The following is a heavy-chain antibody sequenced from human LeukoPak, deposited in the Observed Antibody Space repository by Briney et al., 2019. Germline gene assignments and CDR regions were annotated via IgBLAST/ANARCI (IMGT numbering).Heavy chain of an antibody. J-gene: IGHJ6*02. Sequence: GGSLRLSCPASGFTFRSYAMSWVRQAPGKGLEWVSAISGSGGSTYYADSVKGRFTISRDNSKNTLYLQMNSLRAEDTAVYYCAKESGPYGSGSPMDVWGQGTTVTVSS. CDR2: ISGSGGST. V-gene: IGHV3-23*01. CDR3: AKESGPYGSGSPMDV. D-gene: IGHD3-10*01. CDR1: GFTFRSYA.